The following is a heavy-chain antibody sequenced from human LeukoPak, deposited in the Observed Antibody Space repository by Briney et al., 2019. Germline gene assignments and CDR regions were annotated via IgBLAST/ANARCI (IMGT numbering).Heavy chain of an antibody. CDR3: ARLGYYYGSGSYRDQGWFDP. D-gene: IGHD3-10*01. V-gene: IGHV4-34*01. CDR1: GGSFSGSY. J-gene: IGHJ5*02. CDR2: INHSGST. Sequence: PSETLSLTCGVYGGSFSGSYWSWIRQPPGKGLEWIGEINHSGSTNYNPSLKSRVTISVDTSKNQFSLKLSSVTAADTAVYYCARLGYYYGSGSYRDQGWFDPWGQGTLVTVSS.